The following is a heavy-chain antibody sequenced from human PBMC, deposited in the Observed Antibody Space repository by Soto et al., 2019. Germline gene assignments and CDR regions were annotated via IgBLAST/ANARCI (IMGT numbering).Heavy chain of an antibody. CDR1: GGTFSSYA. D-gene: IGHD3-3*01. CDR3: ARTPEGADTPGGWSGYPLGWFDP. Sequence: ASVKVSCKASGGTFSSYAISWVRQAPGQGLEWMGGIIPIFGTANYAQKFQGRVTITADESTSTAYMELSSLRSEDTAVYYCARTPEGADTPGGWSGYPLGWFDPWGQGTLVTVSS. CDR2: IIPIFGTA. J-gene: IGHJ5*02. V-gene: IGHV1-69*13.